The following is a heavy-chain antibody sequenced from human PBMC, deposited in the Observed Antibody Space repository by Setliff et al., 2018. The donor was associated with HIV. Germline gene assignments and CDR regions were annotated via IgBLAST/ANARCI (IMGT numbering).Heavy chain of an antibody. CDR3: ARGGWGVATTDPEYFQH. J-gene: IGHJ1*01. CDR1: GGSISSYY. CDR2: IYYSGST. V-gene: IGHV4-59*12. Sequence: PSETLSLTCTVSGGSISSYYWSWIRQPPGKGLEWIGYIYYSGSTNYNPSLKSRVTISVDTSKNQFSLKLSSVTAADTAVYYCARGGWGVATTDPEYFQHWGQGTLVTVSS. D-gene: IGHD5-12*01.